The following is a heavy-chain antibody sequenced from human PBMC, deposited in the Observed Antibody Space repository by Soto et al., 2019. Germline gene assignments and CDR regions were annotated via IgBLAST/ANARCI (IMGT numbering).Heavy chain of an antibody. J-gene: IGHJ4*02. D-gene: IGHD6-19*01. V-gene: IGHV3-33*01. CDR3: AGELFTNGWYTGYFDH. CDR1: GFSIRDYG. CDR2: IRHDGSHE. Sequence: GGSLRLSCAPSGFSIRDYGMHWVRQAPGKGLEWVAVIRHDGSHEYYAESVKGRFSISRDNSKNTVYLQMNSLRAEDTAVYYCAGELFTNGWYTGYFDHWGQGTLVTVSS.